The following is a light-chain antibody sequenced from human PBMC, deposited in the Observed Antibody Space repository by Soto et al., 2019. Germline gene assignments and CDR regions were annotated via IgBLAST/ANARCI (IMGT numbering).Light chain of an antibody. CDR3: QQRNNWPLFT. J-gene: IGKJ3*01. CDR2: DAS. Sequence: EIVLTQSPATLSLSPGERATLSCRASQSVSSYLAWYQQKPGQAPRLLIYDASTRATGIPARFSGSGSGTDFTLTISSLESEDFAVYYCQQRNNWPLFTFGPGTKVDIK. CDR1: QSVSSY. V-gene: IGKV3-11*01.